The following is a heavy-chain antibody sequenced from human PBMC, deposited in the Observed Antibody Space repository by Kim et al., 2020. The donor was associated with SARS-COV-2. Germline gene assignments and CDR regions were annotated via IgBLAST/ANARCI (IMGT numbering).Heavy chain of an antibody. V-gene: IGHV4-34*01. Sequence: SETLSLTCAVYGGSFSGYYWSWIRQPPGKGLEWIGEINHSGSTNYNPSLKSRVTISVDTSKNQFSLKLSSVTAADTAVYYCARARPFRAFDYWGQGTLVTVSS. CDR3: ARARPFRAFDY. CDR1: GGSFSGYY. CDR2: INHSGST. J-gene: IGHJ4*02.